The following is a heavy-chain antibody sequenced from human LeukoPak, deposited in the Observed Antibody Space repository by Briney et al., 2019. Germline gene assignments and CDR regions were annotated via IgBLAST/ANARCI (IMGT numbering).Heavy chain of an antibody. CDR3: ASPGITMIVSGGLDY. CDR1: GFTVSSNS. D-gene: IGHD3-22*01. Sequence: GGSLRLSCTVSGFTVSSNSMSWVRQAPGKGLEWVAVISYDGSNKYYADSVKGRFTISRDNSKNTLYLQMNSLRAEDTAVYYCASPGITMIVSGGLDYWGQGTLVTVSS. V-gene: IGHV3-30*04. J-gene: IGHJ4*02. CDR2: ISYDGSNK.